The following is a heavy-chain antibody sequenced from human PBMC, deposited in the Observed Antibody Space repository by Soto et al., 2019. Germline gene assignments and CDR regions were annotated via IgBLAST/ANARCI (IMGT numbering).Heavy chain of an antibody. D-gene: IGHD6-13*01. CDR1: GFTFSSYA. V-gene: IGHV3-30-3*01. Sequence: GGSLRLSCAASGFTFSSYAMHWVRQAPGKGLEWVAVISYDGSNKYYADSVKGRFTISRDNSKNTLYLQMNSLRAEDTAVYYCARDRTSSWSSFYYYGMDVWGQETTVIVAS. CDR2: ISYDGSNK. CDR3: ARDRTSSWSSFYYYGMDV. J-gene: IGHJ6*02.